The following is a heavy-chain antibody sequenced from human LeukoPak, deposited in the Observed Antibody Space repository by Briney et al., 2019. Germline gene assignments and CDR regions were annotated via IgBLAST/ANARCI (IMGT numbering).Heavy chain of an antibody. CDR1: GGSISSHY. Sequence: SETLSLTCTVSGGSISSHYWSWIRQPAGKGLEWIGRIYTSGSTNYNPSLKSRVTISVDTSKNQFSLKLSSVTAADTAVYYCARGIVVVAQLGFYFYYMDVWGKGTTVTISS. D-gene: IGHD2-15*01. CDR3: ARGIVVVAQLGFYFYYMDV. V-gene: IGHV4-4*07. J-gene: IGHJ6*03. CDR2: IYTSGST.